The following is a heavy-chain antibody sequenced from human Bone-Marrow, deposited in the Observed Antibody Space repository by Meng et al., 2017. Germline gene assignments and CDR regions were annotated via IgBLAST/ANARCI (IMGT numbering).Heavy chain of an antibody. Sequence: QGQLGNVGGEVKKPGASVKVSCKAPGYTFPDYWLHWVRRAPGQGLEWMGRINPKSGDTHYAQRFQGRVTMTGDTSISTAYMELSGLRSDDTAMYYCARDEDISAAGKYNWFDPWGQGTLVTVSS. D-gene: IGHD6-13*01. V-gene: IGHV1-2*06. CDR1: GYTFPDYW. CDR3: ARDEDISAAGKYNWFDP. J-gene: IGHJ5*02. CDR2: INPKSGDT.